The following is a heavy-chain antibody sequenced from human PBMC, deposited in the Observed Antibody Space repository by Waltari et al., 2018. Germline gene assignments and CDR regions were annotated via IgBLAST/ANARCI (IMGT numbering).Heavy chain of an antibody. CDR2: INHSGST. CDR3: ARVHYYYDSSGYSHVFDY. CDR1: GGSFSGYY. J-gene: IGHJ4*02. D-gene: IGHD3-22*01. Sequence: QVQLQQWGAGLLKPSETLSLTCAVYGGSFSGYYWSWIRPPPGKGLEWIGEINHSGSTNYNPSLKSRVTISVDTSKNQFSLKLSSVTAADTAVYYCARVHYYYDSSGYSHVFDYRGQGTLVTVSS. V-gene: IGHV4-34*01.